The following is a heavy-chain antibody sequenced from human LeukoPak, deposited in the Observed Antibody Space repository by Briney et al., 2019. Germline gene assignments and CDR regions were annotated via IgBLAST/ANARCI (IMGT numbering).Heavy chain of an antibody. V-gene: IGHV3-48*03. CDR1: GFTFSSYE. CDR2: ISSSGSTI. J-gene: IGHJ5*02. Sequence: GGSLRLSCAASGFTFSSYEMNWVRQAPGKGLERVSYISSSGSTIYYADSVKGRFTISRDNAKNSLYLQMNSLRAEDTAVYYCARDRYSTLGDMVRGAFDPWGQGTLVTVSS. CDR3: ARDRYSTLGDMVRGAFDP. D-gene: IGHD3-10*01.